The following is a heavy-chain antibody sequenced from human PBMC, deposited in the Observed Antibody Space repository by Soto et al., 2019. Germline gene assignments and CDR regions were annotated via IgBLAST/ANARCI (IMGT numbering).Heavy chain of an antibody. Sequence: QVQLQESGPRLVKPSQTLSLTCTVSGGSINSGDSYWSWVRQPPGKGLEWIGYLYYSGSTYYNPSLKSRATMSVDTSKNQLSLSLSSVTAADTAAYYCARVRYAGQSPLDYWGQGTLVTVCS. V-gene: IGHV4-30-4*01. CDR2: LYYSGST. CDR3: ARVRYAGQSPLDY. CDR1: GGSINSGDSY. D-gene: IGHD2-2*01. J-gene: IGHJ4*02.